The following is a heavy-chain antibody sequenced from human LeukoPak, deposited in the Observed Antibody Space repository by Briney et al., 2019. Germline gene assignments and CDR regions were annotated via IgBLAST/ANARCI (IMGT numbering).Heavy chain of an antibody. CDR1: GGTFRTYA. V-gene: IGHV1-69*13. D-gene: IGHD1-26*01. Sequence: SVKVSCTASGGTFRTYAISWVRQAPGQGLEWMGRITPIFGSPEYSQKFQGRVTISADDSSTTVHMEVRSLTSEDTAVYYCARVLGGTRPYYALDVWGQGTTVTVSS. CDR3: ARVLGGTRPYYALDV. CDR2: ITPIFGSP. J-gene: IGHJ6*02.